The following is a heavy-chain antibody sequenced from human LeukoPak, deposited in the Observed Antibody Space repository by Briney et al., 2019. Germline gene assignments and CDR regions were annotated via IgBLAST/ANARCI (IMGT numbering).Heavy chain of an antibody. D-gene: IGHD6-19*01. CDR2: IYSGGST. CDR3: ARVDRQWLSDY. J-gene: IGHJ4*02. Sequence: GGSLRLSCAASGFTVSNKYMSWVRQAPGKGLEWVSIIYSGGSTYYADSVKCRFTISRDNPKNTLYLQMNSLRAEDTAVYYCARVDRQWLSDYWGQGTLVTVSS. CDR1: GFTVSNKY. V-gene: IGHV3-53*01.